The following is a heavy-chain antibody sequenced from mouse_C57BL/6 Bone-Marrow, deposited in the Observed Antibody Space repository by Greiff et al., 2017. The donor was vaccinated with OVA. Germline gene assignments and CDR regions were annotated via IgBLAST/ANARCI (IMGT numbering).Heavy chain of an antibody. CDR3: ARKELGRCVDD. V-gene: IGHV1-19*01. Sequence: EVQLQQSGPVLVKPGASVKMSCKASGYTFTDYYMNWVKQSPGKSLEWIGVINPYNGGTSYNQKFKGKATLTVDKSSSTAYMELNSLTSEDSAVYYCARKELGRCVDDWGQGTTLTVSS. J-gene: IGHJ2*01. CDR2: INPYNGGT. CDR1: GYTFTDYY. D-gene: IGHD4-1*01.